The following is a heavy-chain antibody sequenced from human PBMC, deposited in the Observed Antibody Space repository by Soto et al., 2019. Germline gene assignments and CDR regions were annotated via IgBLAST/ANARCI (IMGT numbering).Heavy chain of an antibody. CDR3: ARVGRHCSSTSCYPGWYYYGMDV. V-gene: IGHV1-69*06. J-gene: IGHJ6*02. Sequence: GASVKVSCKASGGTFSSYAISWVRQAPGQGLEWMGGIIPIFGTANYAQKFQGRVTITADKSTSTAYMELSSLRSEDTAVYYCARVGRHCSSTSCYPGWYYYGMDVWGQGTTVTV. CDR1: GGTFSSYA. CDR2: IIPIFGTA. D-gene: IGHD2-2*01.